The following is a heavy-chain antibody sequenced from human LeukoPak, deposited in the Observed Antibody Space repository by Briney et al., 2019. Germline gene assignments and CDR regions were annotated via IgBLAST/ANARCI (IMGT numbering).Heavy chain of an antibody. V-gene: IGHV3-30*03. J-gene: IGHJ4*02. CDR1: GFTFSNFW. CDR2: ISFDGRNK. CDR3: ARSQLGGDY. D-gene: IGHD6-6*01. Sequence: GGSLRLSCAASGFTFSNFWMSWVRQAPGKGLEWVAVISFDGRNKYYADSVKGRFTISRDNSKNTLDLQMSSLRADDTAVYYCARSQLGGDYWGQGTLVTVSS.